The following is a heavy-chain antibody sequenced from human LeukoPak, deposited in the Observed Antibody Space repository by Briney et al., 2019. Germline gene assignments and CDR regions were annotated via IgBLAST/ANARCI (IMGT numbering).Heavy chain of an antibody. D-gene: IGHD6-13*01. Sequence: ASVKVSCKVSGYTFTGLSMHWVRQAPGQGLEWMGGFDPEDGETIYAQKFQGRVTMTEDTSTGTAYMELSSLRSEDTAVYYCATGYSSSWDVSNYYFDYWGQGTLVTVSS. V-gene: IGHV1-24*01. J-gene: IGHJ4*02. CDR2: FDPEDGET. CDR1: GYTFTGLS. CDR3: ATGYSSSWDVSNYYFDY.